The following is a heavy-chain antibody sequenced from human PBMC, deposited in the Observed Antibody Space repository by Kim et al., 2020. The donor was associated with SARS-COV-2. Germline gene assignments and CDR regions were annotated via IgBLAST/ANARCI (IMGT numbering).Heavy chain of an antibody. CDR1: GFTFSSYA. V-gene: IGHV3-64*02. Sequence: GGSLRLSCAASGFTFSSYAMHWVRQAPGKGLEYVSAISSNGGSTYYADSVKGRFTISRDNSKNTLYLQMGSLRAEDMAVYYCARSLGFGIVGASYFDYWGQGTLVTVSS. CDR2: ISSNGGST. D-gene: IGHD1-26*01. J-gene: IGHJ4*02. CDR3: ARSLGFGIVGASYFDY.